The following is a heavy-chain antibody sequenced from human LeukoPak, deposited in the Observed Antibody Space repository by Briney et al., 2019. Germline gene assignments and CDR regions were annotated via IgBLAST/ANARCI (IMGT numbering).Heavy chain of an antibody. Sequence: PSETLSLTCAVYGGSFSGYYWSWIRQPPGKGLEWIGEINHSGSTNYNPSLKSRVTISVDTSKNQFSLKLSSVTAADTAVYYCARWPGDYWGQRTLVTVSS. V-gene: IGHV4-34*01. D-gene: IGHD5-12*01. CDR3: ARWPGDY. J-gene: IGHJ4*02. CDR2: INHSGST. CDR1: GGSFSGYY.